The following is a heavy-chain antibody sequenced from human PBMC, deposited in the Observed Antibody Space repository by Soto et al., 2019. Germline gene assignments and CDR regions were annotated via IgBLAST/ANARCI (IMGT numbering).Heavy chain of an antibody. V-gene: IGHV1-69*13. CDR3: VRAGYCSGGSCSSDWFDP. CDR2: IIPMFGTA. D-gene: IGHD2-15*01. Sequence: SVKVSCKASGGTFSSYNISWLRQAPGQGLEWMGGIIPMFGTAKYAQKFQGRVTITADESTSTAYMDLSSLRSEDTAVYYCVRAGYCSGGSCSSDWFDPWGQGILVTVSS. J-gene: IGHJ5*02. CDR1: GGTFSSYN.